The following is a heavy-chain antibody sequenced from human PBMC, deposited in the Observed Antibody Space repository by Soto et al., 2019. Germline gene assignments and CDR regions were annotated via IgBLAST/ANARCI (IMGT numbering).Heavy chain of an antibody. J-gene: IGHJ4*02. V-gene: IGHV3-23*01. Sequence: GGSLRLSCAASGFTFSSYAMSWVRQAPGKGLEWVSAISGSGGSTYYADSVKGPFTISRDNSKNTLYLQMNSLRAEDTSVYYCAKDCVGFLEWLFDYWGQGTLVTVSS. CDR3: AKDCVGFLEWLFDY. CDR1: GFTFSSYA. CDR2: ISGSGGST. D-gene: IGHD3-3*01.